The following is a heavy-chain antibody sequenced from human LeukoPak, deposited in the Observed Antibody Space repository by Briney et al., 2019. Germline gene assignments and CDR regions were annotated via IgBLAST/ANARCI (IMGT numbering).Heavy chain of an antibody. CDR3: AKPSFVSWWLPRFDY. V-gene: IGHV3-23*01. D-gene: IGHD2-8*02. J-gene: IGHJ4*02. CDR2: ISGSGGST. CDR1: GFTFSSYA. Sequence: GGSLRLSCAASGFTFSSYAMSWVRQAPGKGLERVSAISGSGGSTYYADSVKGRFTISRDNSKNTLYLQMNSLRAEDTAVYYCAKPSFVSWWLPRFDYWGQGTLVTVSS.